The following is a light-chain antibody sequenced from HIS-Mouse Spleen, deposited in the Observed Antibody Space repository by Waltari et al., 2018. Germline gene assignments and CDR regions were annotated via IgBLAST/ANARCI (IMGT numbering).Light chain of an antibody. CDR1: QSISSW. V-gene: IGKV1-5*03. J-gene: IGKJ2*01. CDR3: QQYNSYPYT. Sequence: DIQMTQSPSTLSSSVGDRVTITCRASQSISSWLAWYQQKPGKAPKLLIYKASSLESGVPSRFSGSGSGTEFTLTISSLQPDDFATYYCQQYNSYPYTFGQGTKLEIK. CDR2: KAS.